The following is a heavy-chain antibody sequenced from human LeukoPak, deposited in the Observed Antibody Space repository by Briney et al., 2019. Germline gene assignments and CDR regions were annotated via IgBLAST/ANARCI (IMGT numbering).Heavy chain of an antibody. CDR1: GFTVGNNY. V-gene: IGHV3-66*01. CDR3: ARDPPAVSINSYA. D-gene: IGHD2-8*01. J-gene: IGHJ4*02. Sequence: GGSLRLSCAASGFTVGNNYMNWVRQAPGKGLEWVSFIFSNGETYYADSVKGRFTISRDNSKNTLYLQMNGLRVEDTAVYYCARDPPAVSINSYAWGQGTLVTVSS. CDR2: IFSNGET.